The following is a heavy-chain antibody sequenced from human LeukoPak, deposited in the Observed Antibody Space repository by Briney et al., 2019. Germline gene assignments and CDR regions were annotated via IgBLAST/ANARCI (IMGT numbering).Heavy chain of an antibody. V-gene: IGHV3-72*01. CDR1: GFTFSGHY. D-gene: IGHD3-3*01. CDR2: TRNKANSYTT. Sequence: GGSLRLPCAASGFTFSGHYMDWVRQAPGKGLEWVGRTRNKANSYTTEYAASVKGRFTISRDDSKNSLYLQMNSLKTEDTAVYYCAREFRHYDFWSGYSGWFDPWGQGTLVTVSS. J-gene: IGHJ5*02. CDR3: AREFRHYDFWSGYSGWFDP.